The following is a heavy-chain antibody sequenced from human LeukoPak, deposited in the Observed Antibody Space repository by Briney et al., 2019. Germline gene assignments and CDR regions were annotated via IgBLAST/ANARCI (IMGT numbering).Heavy chain of an antibody. CDR2: IYTSGST. CDR3: ARSPQPADIVVVPAATPNAWGDWFDP. V-gene: IGHV4-4*07. J-gene: IGHJ5*02. Sequence: SETLSLTCTVSGGSISSYYCSWIRQPAGKGLEWIGRIYTSGSTNYNPSLKSRVTMSVDTSKNQFSLKLSSVTAADTAVYYCARSPQPADIVVVPAATPNAWGDWFDPWGQGTLVTVSS. CDR1: GGSISSYY. D-gene: IGHD2-2*01.